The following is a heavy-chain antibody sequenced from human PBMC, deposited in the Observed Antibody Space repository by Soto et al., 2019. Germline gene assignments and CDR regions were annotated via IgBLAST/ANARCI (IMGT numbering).Heavy chain of an antibody. CDR1: GGSFSGYY. V-gene: IGHV4-34*01. Sequence: SETLSLTCAVYGGSFSGYYWSWIRQPPGKGLEWIGEINHSGSTNYNPSLKSRVTISVDTSKNQFSLKLSSVTAADTAVYYCAVQATATATLDYWGQGTLVTVS. D-gene: IGHD5-18*01. CDR2: INHSGST. CDR3: AVQATATATLDY. J-gene: IGHJ4*02.